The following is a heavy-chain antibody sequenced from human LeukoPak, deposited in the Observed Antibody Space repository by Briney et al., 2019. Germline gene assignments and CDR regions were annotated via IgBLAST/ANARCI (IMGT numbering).Heavy chain of an antibody. D-gene: IGHD4-17*01. Sequence: SQTLSLTCAVSGGSISSGGYSWSWIRQPPGTGLEWIGYIYHSGSTYYNPSLKSRVTISVDRSKNQFSLKLSSVTAADTAVYYCARAEGYGDYGEINFDYWGQGTLVTVSS. J-gene: IGHJ4*02. V-gene: IGHV4-30-2*01. CDR2: IYHSGST. CDR3: ARAEGYGDYGEINFDY. CDR1: GGSISSGGYS.